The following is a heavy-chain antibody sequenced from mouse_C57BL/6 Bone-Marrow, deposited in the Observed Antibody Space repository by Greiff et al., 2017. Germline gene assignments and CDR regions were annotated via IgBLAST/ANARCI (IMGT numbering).Heavy chain of an antibody. CDR3: ARHETGTGYYAMDY. CDR1: GFSLTSYG. J-gene: IGHJ4*01. D-gene: IGHD4-1*01. CDR2: IWSDGST. V-gene: IGHV2-6-1*01. Sequence: VQGVESGPGLVAPSQSLSITCTVSGFSLTSYGVHWVRQPPGKGLEWLVVIWSDGSTTYNSALKSRLSISKDNSKSQVFLKMNSLQTDDTAMYYCARHETGTGYYAMDYWGQGTSVTVSS.